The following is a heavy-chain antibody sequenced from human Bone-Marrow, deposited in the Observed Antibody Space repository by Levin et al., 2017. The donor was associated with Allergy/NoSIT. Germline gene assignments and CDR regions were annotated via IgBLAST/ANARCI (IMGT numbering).Heavy chain of an antibody. CDR1: GGTFSNYA. Sequence: KISCMASGGTFSNYAFSWVRQAPGQGLEWVGGIIPIFGTPHYAQKFQGRVTITADESTRTAYMELSSLRSEDTAVYYCARNQGSVIGFNPNYDYGMDVWGQGTTVTVSS. D-gene: IGHD1-14*01. CDR3: ARNQGSVIGFNPNYDYGMDV. V-gene: IGHV1-69*01. J-gene: IGHJ6*02. CDR2: IIPIFGTP.